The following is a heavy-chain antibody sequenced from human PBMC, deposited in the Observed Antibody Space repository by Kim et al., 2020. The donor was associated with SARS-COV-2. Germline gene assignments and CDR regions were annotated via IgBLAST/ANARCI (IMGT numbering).Heavy chain of an antibody. V-gene: IGHV4-59*11. CDR3: ARIPDISGWPFDY. Sequence: SETLSLTCSVSGDSMNGHYWTWIRQPPGKGLEWIGYVYYSGRINYNPSLRSRLTISVDTSKNQFSLKLTSVSAADTAVYYCARIPDISGWPFDYWGQGTLVTVS. CDR2: VYYSGRI. CDR1: GDSMNGHY. J-gene: IGHJ4*02. D-gene: IGHD6-19*01.